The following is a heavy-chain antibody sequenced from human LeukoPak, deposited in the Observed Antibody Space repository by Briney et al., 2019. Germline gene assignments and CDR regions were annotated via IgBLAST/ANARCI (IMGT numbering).Heavy chain of an antibody. V-gene: IGHV4-59*12. CDR1: GGSISGSY. Sequence: RPSETLSLTCTVSGGSISGSYWSWIRQPPGKGLEWIAYMYNSGSTNYNPSLKSRVTISIDTSKNQFSLKLSSVTAADTAVYYCARGGGDYDYVWGSYRLGYYYYYMDVWGKGTTVTVSS. CDR2: MYNSGST. D-gene: IGHD3-16*02. J-gene: IGHJ6*03. CDR3: ARGGGDYDYVWGSYRLGYYYYYMDV.